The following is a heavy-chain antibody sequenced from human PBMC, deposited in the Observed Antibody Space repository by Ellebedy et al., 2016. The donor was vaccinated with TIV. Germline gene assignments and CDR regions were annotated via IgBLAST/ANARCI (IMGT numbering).Heavy chain of an antibody. CDR1: GFSPSTSGVG. J-gene: IGHJ4*02. D-gene: IGHD5-18*01. CDR3: AHRPGNTAMVAFDY. Sequence: SGPTLVKPTQTLTLTCTFSGFSPSTSGVGVGWVRQPPGKALEWLALIYWDDDKRYSPSLKSRLTITKGTSKNQVVLTMTNMDPVDTATYFSAHRPGNTAMVAFDYWGQGTLVTVSS. V-gene: IGHV2-5*02. CDR2: IYWDDDK.